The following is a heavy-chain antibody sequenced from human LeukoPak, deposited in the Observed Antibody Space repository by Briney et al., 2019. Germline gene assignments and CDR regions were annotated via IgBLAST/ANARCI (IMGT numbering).Heavy chain of an antibody. J-gene: IGHJ3*02. CDR1: GGSISSGSYY. CDR3: AKTMETTVVTSRDAFDI. D-gene: IGHD4-23*01. CDR2: IYTSGST. V-gene: IGHV4-61*02. Sequence: SETLSLTRTVSGGSISSGSYYWSWIRQPAGKGLEWIGRIYTSGSTNYNPSLKSRVTISVDTSKNQFSLKLSSVTAADTAVYYCAKTMETTVVTSRDAFDIWGQGTMVTVSS.